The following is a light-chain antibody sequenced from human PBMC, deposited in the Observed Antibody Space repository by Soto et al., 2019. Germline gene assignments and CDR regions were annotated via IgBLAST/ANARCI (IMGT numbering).Light chain of an antibody. V-gene: IGKV1-5*01. CDR1: QSISSW. Sequence: DIQMTQSPSTLSASVGDRVTITCRASQSISSWLAWYQQKPGKAPKLLIYDASSLESGVPSRFSGSGSGTEFTLTISSLQPDDFATYYCQQYNSPYTFGQGPKLEIK. J-gene: IGKJ2*01. CDR3: QQYNSPYT. CDR2: DAS.